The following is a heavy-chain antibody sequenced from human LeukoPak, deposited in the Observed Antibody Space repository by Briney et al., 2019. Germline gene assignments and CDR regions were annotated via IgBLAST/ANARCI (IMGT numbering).Heavy chain of an antibody. CDR2: ISWNSGSI. CDR3: AKFEYRLKAFDI. V-gene: IGHV3-9*03. CDR1: GFTFDDYA. Sequence: PGRSLRLSCAASGFTFDDYAMHWVRQAPGKGLEWVSGISWNSGSIGYADSVKGRFTISRDNAKNSLYLQMNSLRAEDMALYYCAKFEYRLKAFDIWGQGTMVTVSS. D-gene: IGHD6-6*01. J-gene: IGHJ3*02.